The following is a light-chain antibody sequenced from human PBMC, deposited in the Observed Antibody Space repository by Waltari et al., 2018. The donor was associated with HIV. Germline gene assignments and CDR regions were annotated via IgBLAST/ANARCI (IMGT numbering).Light chain of an antibody. CDR2: RDN. CDR1: SATVGNT. CDR3: AAWDDILSGWV. V-gene: IGLV1-47*01. J-gene: IGLJ3*02. Sequence: QSVLTQPPSASGTPGQRVPISCSGSSATVGNTVYWYQQLPGTAPKVLIYRDNQRPSGVPDRFSGSRSGTSASLDVSGLRSEDEANYFCAAWDDILSGWVFGGGTKLTVL.